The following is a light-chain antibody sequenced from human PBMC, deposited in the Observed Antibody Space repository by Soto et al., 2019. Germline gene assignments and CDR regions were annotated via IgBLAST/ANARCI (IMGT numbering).Light chain of an antibody. CDR3: QQYYSSRT. J-gene: IGKJ1*01. CDR2: WAS. Sequence: EIVMTQSPDSLAVSLGERATINCKSSQSVLYNSKHKNYLAWYQQKPGQPPKLLIYWASTRESGVPDRFSGSGSGTDFTLTISSLQAEDVAVYYCQQYYSSRTFGQGTKVEIK. CDR1: QSVLYNSKHKNY. V-gene: IGKV4-1*01.